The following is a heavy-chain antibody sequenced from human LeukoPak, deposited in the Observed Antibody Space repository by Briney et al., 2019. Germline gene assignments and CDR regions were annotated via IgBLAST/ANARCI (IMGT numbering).Heavy chain of an antibody. CDR2: IYPGDSDT. Sequence: GESLKISCKGSGYSFTSYWIGWVRQMPGKCLKWMGIIYPGDSDTRYSPSFQGQVTISADKSISTAYLQWSSLKASDTAMYYCARGGGGYCSGHNCNAGEYWGQGTLATVSS. V-gene: IGHV5-51*01. D-gene: IGHD2-15*01. CDR1: GYSFTSYW. CDR3: ARGGGGYCSGHNCNAGEY. J-gene: IGHJ4*02.